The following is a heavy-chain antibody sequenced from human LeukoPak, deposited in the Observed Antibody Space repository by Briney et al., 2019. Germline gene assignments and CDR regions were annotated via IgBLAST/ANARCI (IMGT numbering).Heavy chain of an antibody. CDR2: ISGSGAST. CDR3: AKAPTRTSTTYFDY. CDR1: EFTFSSYA. J-gene: IGHJ4*02. Sequence: PGGSLRLSCAASEFTFSSYAMSWVRQAPGKGLEWVSAISGSGASTFYPDSVKGRFTISRDNSKNTLYLQMNSLRAEDTAVYYCAKAPTRTSTTYFDYWGQGTLVTVSS. D-gene: IGHD2-2*01. V-gene: IGHV3-23*01.